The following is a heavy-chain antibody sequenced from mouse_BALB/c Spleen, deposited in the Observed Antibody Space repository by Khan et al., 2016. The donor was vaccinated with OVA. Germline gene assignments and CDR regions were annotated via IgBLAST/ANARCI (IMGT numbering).Heavy chain of an antibody. CDR1: GYTFSSYW. CDR3: ARGAGTTYGMDH. D-gene: IGHD4-1*01. CDR2: IFPGRSNN. V-gene: IGHV1-9*01. Sequence: QVQLQQSGAELMKPGASVKISCKATGYTFSSYWIEWVKQRPGHGLEWIGEIFPGRSNNNFNEKFKGKATITADTSSNIAYMQLSSLTSEDSAVYYCARGAGTTYGMDHWGQGTSVTVSS. J-gene: IGHJ4*01.